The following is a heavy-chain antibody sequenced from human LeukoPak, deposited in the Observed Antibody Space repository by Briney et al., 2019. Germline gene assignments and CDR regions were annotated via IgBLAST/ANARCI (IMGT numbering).Heavy chain of an antibody. CDR3: ARDPPRATATREYYFDY. V-gene: IGHV1-2*06. Sequence: GASVKVTCKASGYTFTGYYMHWVRQAPGQGLEWMGRINPNSGGTNYAQKFQGRVTMTRDTSIGTAYMELSRLRSDDTAVYYCARDPPRATATREYYFDYWGQGTLVTVSS. D-gene: IGHD2-21*02. CDR1: GYTFTGYY. CDR2: INPNSGGT. J-gene: IGHJ4*02.